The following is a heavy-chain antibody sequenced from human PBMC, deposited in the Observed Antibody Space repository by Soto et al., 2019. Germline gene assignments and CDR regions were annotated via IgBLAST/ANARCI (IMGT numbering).Heavy chain of an antibody. V-gene: IGHV3-23*01. CDR3: AGRYCTNGVCYTNYYYYIYV. CDR2: ITTSGGNT. D-gene: IGHD2-8*01. J-gene: IGHJ6*03. CDR1: VFTFSTYA. Sequence: EVQLLESGGGLVQPGGSLRLSCAASVFTFSTYAMSWVRQAPGKGLEWVSTITTSGGNTYYADSVQGRFTISRDNSKNTLYLQMNSLRAEDTAVYYCAGRYCTNGVCYTNYYYYIYVWGKGTTVTVSS.